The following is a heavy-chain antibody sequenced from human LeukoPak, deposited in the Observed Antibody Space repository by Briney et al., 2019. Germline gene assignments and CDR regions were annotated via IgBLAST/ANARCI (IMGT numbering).Heavy chain of an antibody. D-gene: IGHD1-7*01. V-gene: IGHV4-4*07. CDR1: GASMRDNY. Sequence: SETLSLTCNVSGASMRDNYWSWIRQPAGRGLEWLGRISPRGNTYYNPSLNSRVTISLDTSANQFSLKLRSVTAADTAGYYCARGGHSYGTFDSWGRGALVTVSS. CDR2: ISPRGNT. J-gene: IGHJ4*02. CDR3: ARGGHSYGTFDS.